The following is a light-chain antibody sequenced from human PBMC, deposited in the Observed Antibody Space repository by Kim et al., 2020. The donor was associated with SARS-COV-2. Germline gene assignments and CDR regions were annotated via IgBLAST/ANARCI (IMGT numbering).Light chain of an antibody. CDR3: QQYGSEPSLT. Sequence: PVSRAYTPCLASQSASSSHLARLQQKPAQPTSLVIYRASSRATRSQARFSGGGSGTDFILPISRLEPYDFAVYYCQQYGSEPSLTFGGGTKVDIK. CDR1: QSASSSH. CDR2: RAS. V-gene: IGKV3-20*01. J-gene: IGKJ4*01.